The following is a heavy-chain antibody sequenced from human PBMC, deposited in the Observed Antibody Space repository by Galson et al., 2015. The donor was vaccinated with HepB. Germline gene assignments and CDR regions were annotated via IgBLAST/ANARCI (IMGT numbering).Heavy chain of an antibody. D-gene: IGHD3-3*01. Sequence: SCKASGGTFRNYAMSWVRQAPGQGLEWMGGFIPLFGRTQYAQKVQGRVTITADGSTSTVYMEVSSLRSQDTAMYYCVWSNLIDYWGQGTLVTVSS. CDR3: VWSNLIDY. CDR1: GGTFRNYA. V-gene: IGHV1-69*01. CDR2: FIPLFGRT. J-gene: IGHJ4*02.